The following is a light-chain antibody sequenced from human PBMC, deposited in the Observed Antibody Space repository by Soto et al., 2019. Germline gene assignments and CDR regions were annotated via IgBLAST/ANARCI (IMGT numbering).Light chain of an antibody. Sequence: DIVMTQSPDSLAVSLGERATINCKSSQSVLYSSNNKNYLAWYQQKPGQHPKLLIYWASTRESGVPDRFSGSGSGTGFTLTISSLQSEDVAVYYCQQYFSTPLTFGGGTKVEIK. J-gene: IGKJ4*01. CDR2: WAS. V-gene: IGKV4-1*01. CDR1: QSVLYSSNNKNY. CDR3: QQYFSTPLT.